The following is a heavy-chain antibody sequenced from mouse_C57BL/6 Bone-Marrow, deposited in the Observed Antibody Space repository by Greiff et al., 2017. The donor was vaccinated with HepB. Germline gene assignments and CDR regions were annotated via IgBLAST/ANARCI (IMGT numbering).Heavy chain of an antibody. D-gene: IGHD2-4*01. CDR1: GYTFTSYW. CDR3: ARGDMITARNYYAMDY. CDR2: IHPNSGST. J-gene: IGHJ4*01. V-gene: IGHV1-64*01. Sequence: VQLQQPGAELVKPGASVKLSCKASGYTFTSYWMHWVKQRPGQGLEWIGMIHPNSGSTNYNEKFKSKATLTVDKSSSTAYMQLSSLTSDDSAVYYCARGDMITARNYYAMDYWGQGTSVTVSS.